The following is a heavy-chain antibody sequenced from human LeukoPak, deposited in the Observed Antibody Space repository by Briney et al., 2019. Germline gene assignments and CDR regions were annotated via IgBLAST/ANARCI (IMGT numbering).Heavy chain of an antibody. J-gene: IGHJ6*03. D-gene: IGHD3-9*01. V-gene: IGHV3-48*03. Sequence: PGGSLRLSCAASGFIFRSYEMNWVRQAPGKGLEWVSYISSSGSTIYYADSVKGRFTISRDNSKNTLYLQMNSLRAEDTAVYYCAKGTAGSYDILTGDYYYYYYMDVWGKGTTVTISS. CDR3: AKGTAGSYDILTGDYYYYYYMDV. CDR2: ISSSGSTI. CDR1: GFIFRSYE.